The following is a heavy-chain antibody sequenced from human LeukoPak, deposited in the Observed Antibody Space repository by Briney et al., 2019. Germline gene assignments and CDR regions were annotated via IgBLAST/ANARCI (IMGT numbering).Heavy chain of an antibody. CDR1: GFTFSSYA. CDR2: ISWDGGST. Sequence: GGSLRLSCAASGFTFSSYAMSWVRQAPGKGLEWVSLISWDGGSTYYADSVKGRFTISRDNSKNSLYLQMNSLRAEDTALYYCAKEGYCSSTSCSGGDYFDYWGQGTLVTVSS. CDR3: AKEGYCSSTSCSGGDYFDY. D-gene: IGHD2-2*01. J-gene: IGHJ4*02. V-gene: IGHV3-43D*03.